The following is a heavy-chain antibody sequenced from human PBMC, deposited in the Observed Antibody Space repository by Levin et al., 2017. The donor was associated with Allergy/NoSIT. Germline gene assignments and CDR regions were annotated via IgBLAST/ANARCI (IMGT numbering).Heavy chain of an antibody. D-gene: IGHD4-11*01. CDR3: ARDSTAVSSDY. CDR1: GFTFSNYS. Sequence: RGSLRLSCAASGFTFSNYSMNWVRQAPGKGLEWVSSISSRSSNIYYADSVKGRFTISRDNAKNSLYLQMNSLRAEDTAVYYCARDSTAVSSDYWGQGTLVTVSS. CDR2: ISSRSSNI. V-gene: IGHV3-21*01. J-gene: IGHJ4*02.